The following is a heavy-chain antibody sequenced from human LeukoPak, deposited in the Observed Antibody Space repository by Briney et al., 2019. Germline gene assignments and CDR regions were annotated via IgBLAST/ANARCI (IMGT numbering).Heavy chain of an antibody. CDR1: GGSISSSSFY. CDR3: ARRNVVVSSTMARAFDI. CDR2: IFYSGST. V-gene: IGHV4-39*01. Sequence: SETLSLTCTVSGGSISSSSFYWGWIRQPPGKGLEWIGTIFYSGSTYYNPSLRSRVTMSVDTSKNQFSLKLSSVTAADTAVYYCARRNVVVSSTMARAFDIWGQGTMVTVSS. J-gene: IGHJ3*02. D-gene: IGHD2-2*01.